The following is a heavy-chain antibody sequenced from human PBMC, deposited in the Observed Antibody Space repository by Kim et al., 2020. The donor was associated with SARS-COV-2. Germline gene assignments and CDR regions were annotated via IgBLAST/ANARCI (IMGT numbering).Heavy chain of an antibody. Sequence: ASVKVSCKASGYTFTSYAISWVRQAPGQGLEWMGWISVYNGNTDYAQKFQDRVTMTTDTSTSTAHMELRSLRSDDTAVYYCARDGNDYVWGSYLYGMDVWGQGTTVTVSS. CDR2: ISVYNGNT. J-gene: IGHJ6*02. CDR1: GYTFTSYA. CDR3: ARDGNDYVWGSYLYGMDV. V-gene: IGHV1-18*01. D-gene: IGHD3-16*01.